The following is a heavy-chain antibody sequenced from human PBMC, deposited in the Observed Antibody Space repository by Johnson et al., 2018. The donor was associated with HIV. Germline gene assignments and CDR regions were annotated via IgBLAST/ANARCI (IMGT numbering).Heavy chain of an antibody. J-gene: IGHJ3*02. CDR1: GFTFSSYG. CDR2: IKQDGSEK. CDR3: ARGGLYIQFLAFDAFDI. D-gene: IGHD4-11*01. Sequence: VQLVESGGGVVQPGRSLRLSCAASGFTFSSYGMHWVRQAPGKGLEWVANIKQDGSEKYYVDSVKGRFTISRDNSKNTLYLQMNSLRPEDTAVYFCARGGLYIQFLAFDAFDIWGQGTMVTVSS. V-gene: IGHV3-7*01.